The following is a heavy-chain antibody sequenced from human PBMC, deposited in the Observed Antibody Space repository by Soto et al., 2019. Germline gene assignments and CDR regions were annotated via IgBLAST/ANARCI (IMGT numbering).Heavy chain of an antibody. J-gene: IGHJ3*02. V-gene: IGHV3-33*01. CDR1: GFTFSSYG. CDR3: ARGRYYDSSGSKNSDAFDI. D-gene: IGHD3-22*01. CDR2: IWYDGSNK. Sequence: QSGGSLRLSCAASGFTFSSYGMHWVRQAPGKGLEWVAVIWYDGSNKYYADSVKGRFTISRDNSKNTLYLQMNSLRAEDTAVYYCARGRYYDSSGSKNSDAFDIWGQGTMVTVSS.